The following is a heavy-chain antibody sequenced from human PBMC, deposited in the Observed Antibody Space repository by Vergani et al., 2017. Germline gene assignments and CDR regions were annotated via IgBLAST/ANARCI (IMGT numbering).Heavy chain of an antibody. Sequence: QVQLQESGPGLVKPSETLSLTCTVSGGSISSYYWSWIRQPPGKGLEWIGYIYYSGSTNYNPSLKSRVTISVDTSKNQFSLKLSSVTAADTAVYYCARGSLGYCSSTSCYGYYYYGMDVWGQGTTVTVSS. CDR3: ARGSLGYCSSTSCYGYYYYGMDV. D-gene: IGHD2-2*01. CDR1: GGSISSYY. CDR2: IYYSGST. V-gene: IGHV4-59*01. J-gene: IGHJ6*02.